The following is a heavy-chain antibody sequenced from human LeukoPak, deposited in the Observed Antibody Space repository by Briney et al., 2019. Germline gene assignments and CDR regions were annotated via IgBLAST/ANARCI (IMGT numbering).Heavy chain of an antibody. Sequence: PRGSLRLSCAAPGFTFSSYSMNWVRQGPGEGLEWVSYISSSSSTIYYADSVKGRFTISRDNAKNSLYLQMNSLRAEDTAVYYCARDLYSRSPWGQGTLVTVSS. J-gene: IGHJ5*02. CDR1: GFTFSSYS. D-gene: IGHD6-6*01. CDR3: ARDLYSRSP. V-gene: IGHV3-48*01. CDR2: ISSSSSTI.